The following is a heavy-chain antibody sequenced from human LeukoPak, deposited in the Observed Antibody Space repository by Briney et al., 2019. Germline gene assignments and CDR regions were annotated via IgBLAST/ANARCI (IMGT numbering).Heavy chain of an antibody. D-gene: IGHD3-3*01. CDR1: GFTFSSYA. V-gene: IGHV3-30-3*01. J-gene: IGHJ4*02. CDR2: ISYDGSNK. Sequence: GGSLRLSCAASGFTFSSYAMHWVRQAPGKGLEWVAVISYDGSNKYYADSVKGRFTTSRDNSKNTLYLQMNSLRAEDTAVYYCARDGGYDFWSGYFPLDYWGQGTLVTVSS. CDR3: ARDGGYDFWSGYFPLDY.